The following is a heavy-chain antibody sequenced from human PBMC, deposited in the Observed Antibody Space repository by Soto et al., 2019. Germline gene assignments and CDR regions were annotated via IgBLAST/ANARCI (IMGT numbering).Heavy chain of an antibody. Sequence: GGSLRLSCAASGFTFSSYSMNWVRQAPGKGLEWVSSISSSSSYIYYADSVKGRFTISRDNAKNSLYLQMNSLRAEDTAVYYCARGGYGDYTSDFDYWGQGTLVTVSS. CDR2: ISSSSSYI. J-gene: IGHJ4*02. V-gene: IGHV3-21*01. CDR3: ARGGYGDYTSDFDY. CDR1: GFTFSSYS. D-gene: IGHD4-17*01.